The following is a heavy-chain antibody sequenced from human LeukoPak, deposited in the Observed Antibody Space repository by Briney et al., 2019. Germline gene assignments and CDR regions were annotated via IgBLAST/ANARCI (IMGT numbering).Heavy chain of an antibody. CDR2: IYYSGST. CDR1: GGSISSYY. J-gene: IGHJ4*02. Sequence: SETLSLTCTVSGGSISSYYWSWIRQPPGKGLEWIGYIYYSGSTNYNPSLKSRVTISVNTSKNQFSLKLSSVTAADTAVYYCARRVSGSLYYFDYWGQGTLVAVTS. D-gene: IGHD3-10*01. CDR3: ARRVSGSLYYFDY. V-gene: IGHV4-59*08.